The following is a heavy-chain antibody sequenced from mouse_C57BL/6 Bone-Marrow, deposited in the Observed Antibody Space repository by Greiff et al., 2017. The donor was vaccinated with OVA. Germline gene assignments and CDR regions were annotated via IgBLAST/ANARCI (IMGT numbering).Heavy chain of an antibody. CDR3: AREGYGSSSYYAMDY. Sequence: QVQLQQSGAELVMPGASVKLSCKASGYTFTSYWMHWVKQRPGQGLEWIGEIDPSDSYTNYNQKFKGKSTLTVDKSSSTAYMQLSSLTSEDSAVYYCAREGYGSSSYYAMDYWGQGTSVTVSS. V-gene: IGHV1-69*01. D-gene: IGHD1-1*01. J-gene: IGHJ4*01. CDR2: IDPSDSYT. CDR1: GYTFTSYW.